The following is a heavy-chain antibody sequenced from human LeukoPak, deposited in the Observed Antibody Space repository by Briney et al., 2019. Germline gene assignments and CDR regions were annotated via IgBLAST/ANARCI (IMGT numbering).Heavy chain of an antibody. CDR1: GFTFSSYS. D-gene: IGHD6-13*01. CDR2: ISSSSSYI. Sequence: GGSLRLSCAASGFTFSSYSMNWVRQAPGKGLEWVSSISSSSSYIYYADSVKGRFTISRDNAKNSPYLQMNSLRAEDTAVYYCARDPSGYSSSFKPHWGQGTLVTVSS. J-gene: IGHJ4*02. CDR3: ARDPSGYSSSFKPH. V-gene: IGHV3-21*01.